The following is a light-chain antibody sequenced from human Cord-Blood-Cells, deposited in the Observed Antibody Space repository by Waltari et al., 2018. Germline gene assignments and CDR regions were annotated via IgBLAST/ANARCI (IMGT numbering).Light chain of an antibody. CDR3: QQSYSTPALT. CDR2: AAS. CDR1: QSISSY. J-gene: IGKJ4*01. V-gene: IGKV1-39*01. Sequence: DIQMTQSPSSLSAYVGDRVTITCRASQSISSYLNWYQKKPGKAPKLLIYAASSLQSWVPSRFSGSGSGTDFTLTISSLQPEDFATYYFQQSYSTPALTFGGGTKVEIK.